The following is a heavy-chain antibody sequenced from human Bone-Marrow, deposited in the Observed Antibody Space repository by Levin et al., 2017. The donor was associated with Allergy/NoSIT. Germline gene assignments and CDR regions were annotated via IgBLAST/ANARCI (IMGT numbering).Heavy chain of an antibody. CDR1: GGSISNSY. CDR2: IYYSGST. D-gene: IGHD3-9*01. V-gene: IGHV4-59*01. J-gene: IGHJ6*02. CDR3: ARGGSPDVFTGQNQFFYGMDV. Sequence: TSETLSLTCSVSGGSISNSYWSWIRQPPGKGLEWIGYIYYSGSTNYNPSLKSRVTISIDTSKNQFSLKLTSVTAADTAVYYCARGGSPDVFTGQNQFFYGMDVWGQGTTVTVSS.